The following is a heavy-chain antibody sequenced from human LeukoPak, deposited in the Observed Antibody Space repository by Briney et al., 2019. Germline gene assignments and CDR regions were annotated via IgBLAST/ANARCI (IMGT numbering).Heavy chain of an antibody. Sequence: SETLSLTCAVYGGSFSGYYWSWIRLPPGKGLEWIGEINHSGSTNYNPSLKSRVTISVDTSKNQFSLKLSSVTAADTAVYYCAREDYDSSGYYGLDYWGQGTLVTVSS. D-gene: IGHD3-22*01. CDR1: GGSFSGYY. CDR3: AREDYDSSGYYGLDY. CDR2: INHSGST. J-gene: IGHJ4*02. V-gene: IGHV4-34*01.